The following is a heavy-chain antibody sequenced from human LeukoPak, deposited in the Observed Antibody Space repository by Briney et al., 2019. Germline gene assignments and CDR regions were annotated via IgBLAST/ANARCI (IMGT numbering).Heavy chain of an antibody. CDR3: ARESSTGGMDV. V-gene: IGHV3-30-3*01. CDR2: ISYDGSDK. CDR1: GFTFSSYA. Sequence: GWSLRLSCAASGFTFSSYAMHWVRQAPGKGLEWVAVISYDGSDKYYADSVKGRFTISRDNSKNTLYLQMNSLRAEDTAVYYCARESSTGGMDVWGQGTTVTVSS. D-gene: IGHD2-2*01. J-gene: IGHJ6*02.